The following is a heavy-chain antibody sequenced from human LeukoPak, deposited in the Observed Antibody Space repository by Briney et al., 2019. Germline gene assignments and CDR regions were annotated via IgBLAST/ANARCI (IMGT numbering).Heavy chain of an antibody. CDR3: ARDPDIADTTNWFDP. CDR2: IYTSGST. D-gene: IGHD6-13*01. V-gene: IGHV4-4*07. CDR1: GGSFSGYY. J-gene: IGHJ5*02. Sequence: PSETLSLTFAVYGGSFSGYYWSWIRQPPGKGLEWIGRIYTSGSTNYNPSLKSRVTMSVDTSKNQFSLKLSSVTAADTAVYYCARDPDIADTTNWFDPWGQGTLVTVSS.